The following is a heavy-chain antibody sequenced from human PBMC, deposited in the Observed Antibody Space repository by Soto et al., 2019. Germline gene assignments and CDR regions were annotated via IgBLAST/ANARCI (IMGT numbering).Heavy chain of an antibody. CDR1: GFTFSTYA. CDR2: ISYDGSNE. J-gene: IGHJ4*02. V-gene: IGHV3-30-3*01. CDR3: ARSYDFLSGYLD. Sequence: QVQLVESGGGVVQPGRSLRLSCAASGFTFSTYALHWVRQAPGKGLEWVAVISYDGSNEYYADSVKGRFTISRDNSKNTLYLQMNSLRAEDTAVYYCARSYDFLSGYLDWGQGTLVTVSS. D-gene: IGHD3-3*01.